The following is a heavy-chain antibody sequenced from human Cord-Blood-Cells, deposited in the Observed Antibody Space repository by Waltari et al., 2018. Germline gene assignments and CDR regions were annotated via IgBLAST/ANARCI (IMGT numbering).Heavy chain of an antibody. Sequence: QVQLVQSGAEVKKPGSSVMVSCKASGGTFSSYAISWVRQAPGQGLEWMGGIIPIFGTANYAQKFQGRVTITADESTSTAYMELSSLRSEDTAVYYCARPSQYCSSTSCYAFDIWGQGTMVTVSS. J-gene: IGHJ3*02. CDR3: ARPSQYCSSTSCYAFDI. CDR1: GGTFSSYA. CDR2: IIPIFGTA. D-gene: IGHD2-2*01. V-gene: IGHV1-69*01.